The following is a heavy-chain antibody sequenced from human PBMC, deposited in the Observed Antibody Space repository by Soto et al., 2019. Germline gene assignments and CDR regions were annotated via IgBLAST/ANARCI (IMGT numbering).Heavy chain of an antibody. J-gene: IGHJ4*02. Sequence: QLQLQESGPGLVKPSETLSLTCSVSGVSVSSRGYYWDWIRQPPGKGLEWIGSVAYSGSTYYNPSLKSRITISEDRYRNAFSLKLDSMTAADTSVYYCARRRTNTDIRPPRGDYFDFWGLGILVTVSS. CDR1: GVSVSSRGYY. V-gene: IGHV4-39*02. CDR3: ARRRTNTDIRPPRGDYFDF. CDR2: VAYSGST. D-gene: IGHD3-10*01.